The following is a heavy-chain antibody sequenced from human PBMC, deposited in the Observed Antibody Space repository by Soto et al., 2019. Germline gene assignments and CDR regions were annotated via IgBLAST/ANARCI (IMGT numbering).Heavy chain of an antibody. V-gene: IGHV3-33*01. D-gene: IGHD6-13*01. CDR3: ARDLRIAAAGTFDY. Sequence: QVQLVESGGGVVQPGRSLRLSCAASGFTFSSYGMHWVRQAPGKGLEWVAVIWYDGSNKYYADSVKGRFTIPRDNSKNTLYLQMNSLRAEDTAVYYCARDLRIAAAGTFDYWGQGTLVTVSS. CDR1: GFTFSSYG. J-gene: IGHJ4*02. CDR2: IWYDGSNK.